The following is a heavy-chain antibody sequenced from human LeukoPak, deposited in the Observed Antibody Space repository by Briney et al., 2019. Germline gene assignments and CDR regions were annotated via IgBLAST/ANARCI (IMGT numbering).Heavy chain of an antibody. CDR3: PRGRNNSSWNY. Sequence: SSVKDSFKASGYTFINYGINWVRQAPGQGLEWMGWISSYSGNKNYAQKLRGRVTMTTDTSSREPYMSLRRLRSGDTAVYYCPRGRNNSSWNYWGQGALVTVSS. V-gene: IGHV1-18*01. J-gene: IGHJ4*02. CDR2: ISSYSGNK. CDR1: GYTFINYG. D-gene: IGHD3-22*01.